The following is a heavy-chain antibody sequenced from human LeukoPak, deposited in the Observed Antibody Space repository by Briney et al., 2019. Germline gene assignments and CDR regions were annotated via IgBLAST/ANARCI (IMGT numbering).Heavy chain of an antibody. CDR3: ARDPTLYYGSGSIEGY. CDR2: ISSSSSNI. J-gene: IGHJ4*02. Sequence: GGTLRLSCAASGVTFSSYSMNWVRQAPGKGLEWVPSISSSSSNIYYADPVKGRFTISRDNAKNSLYLQMNSLRAEDTGVYYCARDPTLYYGSGSIEGYWRQGTLVSVSS. D-gene: IGHD3-10*01. CDR1: GVTFSSYS. V-gene: IGHV3-21*01.